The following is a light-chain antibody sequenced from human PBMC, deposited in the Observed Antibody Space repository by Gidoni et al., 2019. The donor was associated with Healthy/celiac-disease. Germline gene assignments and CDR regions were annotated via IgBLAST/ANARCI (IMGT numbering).Light chain of an antibody. J-gene: IGLJ1*01. V-gene: IGLV2-14*01. CDR2: DVS. CDR3: SSYTSSSTWV. CDR1: SSDVGGYNY. Sequence: QSALTQPASVSGSPGQSITISCTGTSSDVGGYNYVSWYQQHPGKAPKLMIDDVSNRPSGVSNRFSGSKSGNTASLTISGLQAEDEADYYCSSYTSSSTWVFGTGTKVTVL.